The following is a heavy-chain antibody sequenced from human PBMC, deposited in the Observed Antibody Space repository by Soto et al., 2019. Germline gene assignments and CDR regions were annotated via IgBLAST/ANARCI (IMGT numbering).Heavy chain of an antibody. V-gene: IGHV1-69*01. J-gene: IGHJ6*02. CDR1: GGTFSSYA. CDR2: IIPIFGTA. D-gene: IGHD2-15*01. CDR3: AGGGCSGGSCYSELDYYYYGMDV. Sequence: QVQLVQSGAEVKKPGSSVKVSCKASGGTFSSYAISWVRQAPGQGLEWMGGIIPIFGTANYAQKFQGRVTITADESTSTAYMELSSLRSEDTAVYYCAGGGCSGGSCYSELDYYYYGMDVWGQGTTVTVSS.